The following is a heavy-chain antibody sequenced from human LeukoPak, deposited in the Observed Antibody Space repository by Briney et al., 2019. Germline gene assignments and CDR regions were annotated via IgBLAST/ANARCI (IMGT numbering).Heavy chain of an antibody. J-gene: IGHJ5*02. D-gene: IGHD5-18*01. CDR1: GFTFSSYE. CDR2: ISSSGSTK. Sequence: GGSLRLSCAASGFTFSSYEMNWVRQAPGKGLEWVSYISSSGSTKYYADPVKGRFTISRDNAKNSLYLQMNSLRAEDTAVYYCVRYGYSNAKNWFDPWGQGTLVTVSS. CDR3: VRYGYSNAKNWFDP. V-gene: IGHV3-48*03.